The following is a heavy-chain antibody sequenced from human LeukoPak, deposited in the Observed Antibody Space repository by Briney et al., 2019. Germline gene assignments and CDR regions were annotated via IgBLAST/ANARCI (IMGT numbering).Heavy chain of an antibody. CDR3: TADTFESSRYSHDY. V-gene: IGHV3-15*01. CDR2: IKWKVDDETK. CDR1: GFTFSDTW. J-gene: IGHJ4*02. D-gene: IGHD3-22*01. Sequence: PGGSLRLSCVTSGFTFSDTWMSWVRQAPGKGLEWVGRIKWKVDDETKNYAAPVRGRFTISRDDSKNTVYLKMDSLRTEDTAVYYCTADTFESSRYSHDYWGQGTLVTVSS.